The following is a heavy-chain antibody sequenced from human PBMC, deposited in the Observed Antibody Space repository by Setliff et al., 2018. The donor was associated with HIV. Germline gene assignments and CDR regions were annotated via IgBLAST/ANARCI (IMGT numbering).Heavy chain of an antibody. CDR1: GFTFSSYS. V-gene: IGHV3-21*01. J-gene: IGHJ2*01. CDR2: ITSSGSHM. CDR3: ARERGPYYYFDL. Sequence: GGSLRLSCAASGFTFSSYSINWVRQAPGKGLEWVSSITSSGSHMFYADSVRGRFTISRDNVKNSLFLQMSSLRAEDTAIYYCARERGPYYYFDLWGRGTLVTSPQ.